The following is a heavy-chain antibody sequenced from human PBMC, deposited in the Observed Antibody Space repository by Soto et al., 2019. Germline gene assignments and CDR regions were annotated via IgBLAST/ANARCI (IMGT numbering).Heavy chain of an antibody. D-gene: IGHD2-15*01. Sequence: PSETLSLTCAVYGGSFSCYYLSWIRPPPGKGLEWIGEINHSGSTNYNPSLKSRVTISVDTSKNQFSLKLSSVTAADTAVYYCARGVVVVAATPYYFDYWGQGALVTVSS. CDR1: GGSFSCYY. CDR3: ARGVVVVAATPYYFDY. J-gene: IGHJ4*02. CDR2: INHSGST. V-gene: IGHV4-34*01.